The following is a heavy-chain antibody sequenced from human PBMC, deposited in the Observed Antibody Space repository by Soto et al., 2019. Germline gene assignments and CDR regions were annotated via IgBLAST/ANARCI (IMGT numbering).Heavy chain of an antibody. D-gene: IGHD6-19*01. Sequence: PGGSLRLSCAASGFTFSNYAITWVRQAPGKGLESVSAISGSGGVTYYADSVKGRFTISRDNSKNTLFLQMNSLRAEDTALYYCASLGGSGWSYDAFDLWGQGTMVTVSS. CDR1: GFTFSNYA. CDR2: ISGSGGVT. J-gene: IGHJ3*01. V-gene: IGHV3-23*01. CDR3: ASLGGSGWSYDAFDL.